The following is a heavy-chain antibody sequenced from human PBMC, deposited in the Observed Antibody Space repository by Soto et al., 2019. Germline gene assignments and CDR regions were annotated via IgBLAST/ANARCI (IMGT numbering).Heavy chain of an antibody. J-gene: IGHJ6*02. CDR1: GGSISSNY. CDR2: IHFSGSI. D-gene: IGHD4-17*01. Sequence: SETLSLTCTVSGGSISSNYWSWIRQAPGKGLEWIGNIHFSGSIEYNPSLKSRVTISVDTWKNQFSLKMKSVTAADTAMYYCARGPATTSALSYGMDVWGQGTTVTVSS. V-gene: IGHV4-59*01. CDR3: ARGPATTSALSYGMDV.